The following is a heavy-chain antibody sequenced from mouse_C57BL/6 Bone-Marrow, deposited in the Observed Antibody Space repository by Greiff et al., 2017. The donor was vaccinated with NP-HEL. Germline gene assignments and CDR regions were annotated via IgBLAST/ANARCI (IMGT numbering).Heavy chain of an antibody. Sequence: QVQLQESGAELVKPGASVKISCKASGYAFSSYWMNWVKQRPGKGLEWIGQIYPGDGDTNYNGKFKGKATLTADNSSSTAYMQLSSLTSEDSAVYCCARSGWLLRLFDAMDYWGQGTSVTVSS. CDR3: ARSGWLLRLFDAMDY. D-gene: IGHD2-3*01. CDR2: IYPGDGDT. V-gene: IGHV1-80*01. J-gene: IGHJ4*01. CDR1: GYAFSSYW.